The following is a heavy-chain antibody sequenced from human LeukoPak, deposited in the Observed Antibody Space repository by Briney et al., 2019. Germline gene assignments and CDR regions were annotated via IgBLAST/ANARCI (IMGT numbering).Heavy chain of an antibody. V-gene: IGHV4-34*01. CDR2: INHSGRT. CDR1: GGSISSYY. J-gene: IGHJ4*02. D-gene: IGHD2-21*02. Sequence: SETLSLTCTVSGGSISSYYWSWIRQPPGKGLEWIGEINHSGRTNYNPSLKSRVTISVDTSKNQFSLKLSSVTAADTAVYYCATGGVTPIRVDFWGQGTLVTVPS. CDR3: ATGGVTPIRVDF.